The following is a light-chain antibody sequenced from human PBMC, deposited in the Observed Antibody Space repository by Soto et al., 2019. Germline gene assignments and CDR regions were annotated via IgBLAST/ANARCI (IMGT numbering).Light chain of an antibody. CDR3: QQYDNLPPYT. J-gene: IGKJ2*01. CDR2: DAS. CDR1: QDISNY. V-gene: IGKV1-33*01. Sequence: DIQMTQSPSSLSASVEARATITSQASQDISNYLNWYQQKPGKAPNLMIYDASNLETGVPSRFSGSGSGTDFTFTISSLQPQDIATYYCQQYDNLPPYTFGQGTKLEIK.